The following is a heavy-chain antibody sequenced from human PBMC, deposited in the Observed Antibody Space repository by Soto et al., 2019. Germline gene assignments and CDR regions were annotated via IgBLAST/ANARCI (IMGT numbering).Heavy chain of an antibody. CDR3: AEWRGENYDFWSGYYTGAFDI. Sequence: GASVKVSCKASGGTFSSYAISWVRQAPGQGLEWMGGIIPIFGTANYAQKFQGRVTITADKSTSTAYMELSSLRSEDTAVYYCAEWRGENYDFWSGYYTGAFDIRGQGTMVTVSS. V-gene: IGHV1-69*06. CDR2: IIPIFGTA. J-gene: IGHJ3*02. CDR1: GGTFSSYA. D-gene: IGHD3-3*01.